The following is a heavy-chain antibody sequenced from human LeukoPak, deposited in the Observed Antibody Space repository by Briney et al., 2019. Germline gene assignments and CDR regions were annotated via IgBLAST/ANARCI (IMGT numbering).Heavy chain of an antibody. CDR3: ARPYSGSYYWGMDV. J-gene: IGHJ6*02. CDR1: GFTFSRYA. Sequence: GGSLRLSCAASGFTFSRYAMHWVRQAPGKGLEWVAVISYDGSNKYYADSVKGRFTISRDNSKNTLYLQVNSLRAEDTAVYYCARPYSGSYYWGMDVWGQGTTVTVSS. CDR2: ISYDGSNK. V-gene: IGHV3-30-3*01. D-gene: IGHD1-26*01.